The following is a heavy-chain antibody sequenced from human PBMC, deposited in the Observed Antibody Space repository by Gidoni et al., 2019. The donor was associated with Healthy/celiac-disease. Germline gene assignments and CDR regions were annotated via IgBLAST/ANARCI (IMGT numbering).Heavy chain of an antibody. CDR2: INPNSGGT. J-gene: IGHJ5*02. D-gene: IGHD3-10*01. Sequence: MGWINPNSGGTNYAQKFQGRVTMTRDTSISTAYMELSRLRSDDTAVYYCASQPHIRGGLKKSWFDPWGQGTLVTVSS. V-gene: IGHV1-2*02. CDR3: ASQPHIRGGLKKSWFDP.